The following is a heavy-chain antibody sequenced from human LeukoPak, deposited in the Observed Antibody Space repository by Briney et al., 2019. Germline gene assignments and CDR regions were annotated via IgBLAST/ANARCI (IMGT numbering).Heavy chain of an antibody. Sequence: ASVKVSCKASGYTFSSYGISWVRQAPGQGLEWMGWISVYNGNTNYAEKFQGRVTMTTDTSTSTAYMELRSLRSDDTAVYYCARIPRPAVSYYYGMDVWGQGTTVTVSS. CDR1: GYTFSSYG. CDR2: ISVYNGNT. V-gene: IGHV1-18*01. CDR3: ARIPRPAVSYYYGMDV. J-gene: IGHJ6*02. D-gene: IGHD5/OR15-5a*01.